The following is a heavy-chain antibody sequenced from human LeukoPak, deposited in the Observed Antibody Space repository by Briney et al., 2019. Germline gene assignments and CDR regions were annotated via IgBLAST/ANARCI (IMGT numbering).Heavy chain of an antibody. D-gene: IGHD3-22*01. V-gene: IGHV3-43*02. CDR2: ISGDGGST. CDR3: AKDSSGYYYVFQH. CDR1: GFTFDDYA. Sequence: PGGSLRLSCAASGFTFDDYAMQWVRQAPGKGLEWGSLISGDGGSTYYGDSVKGRFTISRDNSKNSLYLQMNSLGTEDTALYYCAKDSSGYYYVFQHWGQGTLVIVSS. J-gene: IGHJ1*01.